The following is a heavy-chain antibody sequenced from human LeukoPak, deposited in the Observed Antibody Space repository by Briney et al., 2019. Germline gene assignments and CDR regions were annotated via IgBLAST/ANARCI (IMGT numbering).Heavy chain of an antibody. CDR1: GGSIGSYY. Sequence: SETLSLTCTVSGGSIGSYYWSWIRQPPGKGLEWIGYIYYSGSTNYNPSLKSRVTISVDTSKNQFSLKLSSVTAADTAVYYCAREGIAVAPFFDYWGQGTLVTVSS. D-gene: IGHD6-19*01. CDR2: IYYSGST. V-gene: IGHV4-59*01. CDR3: AREGIAVAPFFDY. J-gene: IGHJ4*02.